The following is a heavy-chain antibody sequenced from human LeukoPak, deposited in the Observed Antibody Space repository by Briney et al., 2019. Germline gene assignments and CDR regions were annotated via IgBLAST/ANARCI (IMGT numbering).Heavy chain of an antibody. Sequence: ASVKVSCKASGVTIGNHAISWVRQAPGQGLEWMGIINPSGGSTTYAQKFQGRVTMTRDTSTSTVYMELSSLRSDDTAVYYCARGGKGNADGYNQALEYWGNGTLVTVSS. J-gene: IGHJ4*01. CDR2: INPSGGST. V-gene: IGHV1-46*01. D-gene: IGHD5-24*01. CDR3: ARGGKGNADGYNQALEY. CDR1: GVTIGNHA.